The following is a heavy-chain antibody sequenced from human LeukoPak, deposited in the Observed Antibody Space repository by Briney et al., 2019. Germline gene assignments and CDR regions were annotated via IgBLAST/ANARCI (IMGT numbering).Heavy chain of an antibody. CDR1: GGSFSGYY. J-gene: IGHJ6*03. D-gene: IGHD2-2*01. V-gene: IGHV4-34*01. CDR2: INHSGST. CDR3: ARGYCSSTSCPTHYYYMDV. Sequence: SETLSLTRAVYGGSFSGYYWSWIRQPPGKGLEWIGEINHSGSTNYNPSLKSRVTISLDTSKNQFSLKLSSVTAADTAVYYCARGYCSSTSCPTHYYYMDVWGKGTTVTVSS.